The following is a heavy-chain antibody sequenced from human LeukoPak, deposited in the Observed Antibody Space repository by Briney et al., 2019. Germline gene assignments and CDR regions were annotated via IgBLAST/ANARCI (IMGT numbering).Heavy chain of an antibody. J-gene: IGHJ4*02. V-gene: IGHV5-51*01. CDR1: GYSFNSYW. CDR3: ARAGIVATIPYYFDY. D-gene: IGHD5-12*01. Sequence: LGESLKISCKGSGYSFNSYWIGWVRKMPGKGLEWMGIIYPGDSDTRYSPSFQGQVTISADKSIITAYLQWSSLKASDTAMYYCARAGIVATIPYYFDYWGQGTLVTVSS. CDR2: IYPGDSDT.